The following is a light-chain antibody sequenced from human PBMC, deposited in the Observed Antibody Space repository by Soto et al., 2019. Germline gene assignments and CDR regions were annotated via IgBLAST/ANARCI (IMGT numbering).Light chain of an antibody. CDR2: GAS. V-gene: IGKV3-20*01. Sequence: EIVRTQSPATLSVSPVERATLSGRASQSVSSSYLAWYQQKPGQAPRLLIYGASSRATGIPDRFSGSGSGTDFTLTISRLEPEDYAVYYCQQYGSSPGTFGQGTRLEIK. CDR1: QSVSSSY. J-gene: IGKJ5*01. CDR3: QQYGSSPGT.